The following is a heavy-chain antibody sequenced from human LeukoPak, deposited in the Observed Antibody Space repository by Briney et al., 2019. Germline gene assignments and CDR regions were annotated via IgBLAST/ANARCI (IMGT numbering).Heavy chain of an antibody. D-gene: IGHD5-18*01. J-gene: IGHJ2*01. V-gene: IGHV3-7*01. CDR1: GFTFSSYW. CDR3: ASLRGYSYAWYFDL. CDR2: IKEDGSEK. Sequence: PGGSLRLSCAASGFTFSSYWMTWVRQAPGKGLEWVANIKEDGSEKYYVDSVKGRFTISRDNAKNSLYLQMNSLRAEDTAVYYCASLRGYSYAWYFDLWGRGTLVTVSS.